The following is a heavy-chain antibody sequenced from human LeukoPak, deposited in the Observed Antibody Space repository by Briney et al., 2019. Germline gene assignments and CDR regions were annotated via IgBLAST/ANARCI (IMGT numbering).Heavy chain of an antibody. Sequence: GGSLRLSCAASGFTFSNAWMSWVRQAPGKGLEWVGRIKSKTDGGTTDYAAPVKGRFTISRDTSKNTLYLQVNSLRADDTAIYYCAKSRGYSSSWDDAFDVWGQGTMVIVSS. J-gene: IGHJ3*01. CDR1: GFTFSNAW. CDR2: IKSKTDGGTT. D-gene: IGHD6-13*01. V-gene: IGHV3-15*01. CDR3: AKSRGYSSSWDDAFDV.